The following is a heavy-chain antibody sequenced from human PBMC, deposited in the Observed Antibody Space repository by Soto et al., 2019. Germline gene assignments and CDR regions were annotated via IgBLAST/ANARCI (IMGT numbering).Heavy chain of an antibody. CDR1: GDSISSTSYY. V-gene: IGHV4-39*01. D-gene: IGHD3-10*01. Sequence: SETLSLTCTVSGDSISSTSYYWGWSRQPPGKGLEWIGSIYYSGSAYYNPSLKSRVTMSVDTSKNQFSLKLSSVTAADTAVYFCARPPEKIYGYNYGMDVWGQGTTVTVS. CDR3: ARPPEKIYGYNYGMDV. CDR2: IYYSGSA. J-gene: IGHJ6*02.